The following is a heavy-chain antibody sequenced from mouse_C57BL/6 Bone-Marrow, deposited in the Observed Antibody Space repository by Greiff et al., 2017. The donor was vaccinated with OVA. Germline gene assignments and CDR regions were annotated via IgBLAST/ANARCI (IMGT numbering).Heavy chain of an antibody. CDR3: ARRYDYDLAWFAY. CDR2: ISSGSSTI. CDR1: GFTFSDYG. D-gene: IGHD2-4*01. Sequence: EVKLVESGGGLVKPGGSLKLSCAASGFTFSDYGMHWVRQAPEKGLEWVAYISSGSSTIYYADTVKGRFTIFRDNAKNTLFLQMTSLRSEDTAMYYCARRYDYDLAWFAYWGQGTLVTVSA. V-gene: IGHV5-17*01. J-gene: IGHJ3*01.